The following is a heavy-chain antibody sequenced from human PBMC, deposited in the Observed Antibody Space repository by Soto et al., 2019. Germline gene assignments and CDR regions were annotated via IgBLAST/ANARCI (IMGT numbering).Heavy chain of an antibody. V-gene: IGHV4-4*02. CDR1: GGSISSSNW. CDR2: IYHSGST. D-gene: IGHD1-1*01. Sequence: PSETLSLTCAVSGGSISSSNWWRWVRQPAGEGLEWIGVIYHSGSTTYNPSLRSRVTMSVDKSKNQYYLKVSSVTAADSTVYHGARGYNEFDYWGQGTLVTVSS. CDR3: ARGYNEFDY. J-gene: IGHJ4*02.